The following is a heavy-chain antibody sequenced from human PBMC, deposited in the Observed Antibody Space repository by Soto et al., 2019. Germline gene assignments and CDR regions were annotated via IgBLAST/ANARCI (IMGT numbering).Heavy chain of an antibody. Sequence: QVQLVQSGAEVKKPGASVKISCKASGYTFTSYYMHWVRQAPGQGLEWMGIINPSGGSTNYAQKLQGRVDMTRDTSTSTVYMELNSLRSEDTAVYYCARPPHPGCINAVCYPLDYWGQGTLVTVSS. CDR3: ARPPHPGCINAVCYPLDY. CDR1: GYTFTSYY. CDR2: INPSGGST. J-gene: IGHJ4*02. V-gene: IGHV1-46*01. D-gene: IGHD2-8*01.